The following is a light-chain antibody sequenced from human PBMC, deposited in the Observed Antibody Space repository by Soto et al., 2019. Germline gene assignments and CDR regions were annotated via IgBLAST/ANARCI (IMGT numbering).Light chain of an antibody. V-gene: IGLV2-11*01. CDR2: AVI. CDR1: SNDVGAYNF. Sequence: QSALTQPRSVSGSPGQSVTISCAGTSNDVGAYNFVSWYQQHPGKAPKLIIYAVIKRPSGVPDRFSGSKSGNTASLTISGLQTEDEATYYCSSYAGSDFLVFGGGTQLTVL. J-gene: IGLJ2*01. CDR3: SSYAGSDFLV.